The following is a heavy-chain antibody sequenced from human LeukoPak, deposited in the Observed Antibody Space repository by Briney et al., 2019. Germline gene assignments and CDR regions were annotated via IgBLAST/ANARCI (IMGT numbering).Heavy chain of an antibody. CDR3: ARRDVFDI. Sequence: PGGSLRLSCAASGFTLSSYSMNWVRQAPGKGLEWGSSISSSSNYISYADSVKGRFTISRDNAKKSLYLQMSSLRAEDTAVYYCARRDVFDIWGQGTMVTVSS. J-gene: IGHJ3*02. CDR2: ISSSSNYI. V-gene: IGHV3-21*01. CDR1: GFTLSSYS.